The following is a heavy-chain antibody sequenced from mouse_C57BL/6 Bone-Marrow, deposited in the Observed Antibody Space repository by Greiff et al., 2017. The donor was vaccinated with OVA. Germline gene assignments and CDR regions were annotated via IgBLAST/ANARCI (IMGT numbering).Heavy chain of an antibody. J-gene: IGHJ2*01. CDR3: AREKGYGPYYLDY. CDR1: GFTFSSYA. V-gene: IGHV5-4*01. CDR2: ISDGGSYT. D-gene: IGHD2-10*02. Sequence: EVMLVESGGGLVKPGGSLKLSCAASGFTFSSYAMSWVRQTPEKRLEWVATISDGGSYTYYPDNVKGRFTISRDNAKNNLYLQMSHLKSEDTAMYYCAREKGYGPYYLDYWGQGTTLTVSS.